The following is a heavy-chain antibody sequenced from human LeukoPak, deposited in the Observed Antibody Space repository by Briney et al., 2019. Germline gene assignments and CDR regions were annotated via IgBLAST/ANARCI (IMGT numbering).Heavy chain of an antibody. V-gene: IGHV4-34*01. CDR3: ARVVQSTDSSGFYLPEYFQH. Sequence: SETLSLTCAVYGGSFSGYYWSWIRQPPGKGLEWIGEINHSGSTNYNPSLKSRVTISVDTSKNRFSLKLSSVTAADTAVYYCARVVQSTDSSGFYLPEYFQHWGQGTLVTVSS. D-gene: IGHD3-22*01. CDR1: GGSFSGYY. J-gene: IGHJ1*01. CDR2: INHSGST.